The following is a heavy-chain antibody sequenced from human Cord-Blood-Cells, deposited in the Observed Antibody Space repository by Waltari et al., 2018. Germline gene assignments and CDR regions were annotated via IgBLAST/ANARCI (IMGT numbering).Heavy chain of an antibody. V-gene: IGHV4-34*01. Sequence: QVQLQQWGAGLLKPSETLSLTCAVDGGSFSGYYWSWIRQPPGKGLEGIGEINHSGSTNYNPSLKSRVTISVDTSKNQFSLKLSSVTAADTAVYYCARVLTMSPEDYWGQGTLVTVSS. J-gene: IGHJ4*02. D-gene: IGHD3-9*01. CDR3: ARVLTMSPEDY. CDR2: INHSGST. CDR1: GGSFSGYY.